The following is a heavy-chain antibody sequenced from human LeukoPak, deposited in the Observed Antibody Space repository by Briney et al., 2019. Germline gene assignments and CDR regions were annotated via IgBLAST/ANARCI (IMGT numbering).Heavy chain of an antibody. V-gene: IGHV3-48*03. CDR1: GFPFSSHD. J-gene: IGHJ5*01. Sequence: PGGSPRLSCAVSGFPFSSHDMTWVRQAPGKGLEWVSYIGLSSTTIYYADSVKGRFTISRDNAKNSVYLQMNSLRVEDTAIYYCARGYGSGIFYSWGQGALVTVSS. D-gene: IGHD3-10*01. CDR2: IGLSSTTI. CDR3: ARGYGSGIFYS.